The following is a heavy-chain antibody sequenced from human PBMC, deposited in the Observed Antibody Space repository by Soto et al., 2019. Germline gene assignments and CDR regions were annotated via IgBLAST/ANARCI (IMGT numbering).Heavy chain of an antibody. CDR3: AREYSSSEYDAFDI. Sequence: SETLSLTCTVSGGSISSYYWSWIRQPPGKGLEWIGYIYYSGSTNYNPSLKSRVTISVDTSKNQFSLKLSSVTAADTAVYYCAREYSSSEYDAFDIWGQGTMVTVSS. D-gene: IGHD6-6*01. J-gene: IGHJ3*02. CDR2: IYYSGST. CDR1: GGSISSYY. V-gene: IGHV4-59*01.